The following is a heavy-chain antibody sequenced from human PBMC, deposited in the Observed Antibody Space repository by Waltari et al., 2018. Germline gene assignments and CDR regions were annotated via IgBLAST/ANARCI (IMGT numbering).Heavy chain of an antibody. CDR3: ARDLVATPP. V-gene: IGHV3-7*01. Sequence: EVQLVESGGDLVQPGGSLRLSCAASGFTFSRSWMTWVRQAPGKGLEWVGKIQQNGSEKWYADSGRGRVTIARDNAMNSRYLHMNSLRVEDTAVYYCARDLVATPPWGQGTLVTVSS. CDR2: IQQNGSEK. CDR1: GFTFSRSW. D-gene: IGHD2-21*02. J-gene: IGHJ5*02.